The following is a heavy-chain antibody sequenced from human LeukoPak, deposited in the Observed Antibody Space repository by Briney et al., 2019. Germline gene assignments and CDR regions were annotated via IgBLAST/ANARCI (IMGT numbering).Heavy chain of an antibody. Sequence: GGSLRLSCAASGFTFSSYAMSWVRQAPGKGLAWVSTISGGSGSTYCADSVKGRFTISRDNSKNTLYLQMNSLRDEDTAVYYCAKHRFESGGYHSTNWGQGTLVTVSS. CDR3: AKHRFESGGYHSTN. V-gene: IGHV3-23*01. J-gene: IGHJ4*02. D-gene: IGHD3-22*01. CDR2: ISGGSGST. CDR1: GFTFSSYA.